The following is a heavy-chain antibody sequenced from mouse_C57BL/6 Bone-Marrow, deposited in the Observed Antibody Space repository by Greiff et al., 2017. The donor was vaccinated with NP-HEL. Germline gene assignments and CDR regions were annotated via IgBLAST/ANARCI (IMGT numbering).Heavy chain of an antibody. CDR3: TRVLWYFDV. J-gene: IGHJ1*03. CDR2: IYTGNSDP. V-gene: IGHV1-5*01. Sequence: VQLQQSGTVLARPGASVKMSCKTSGYTFTSYWMHWVKQRPGKGLEWIGAIYTGNSDPSYKQKFKGKAKLTAVTSASTAYMELSSLTNEDSAVYYYTRVLWYFDVWGTGTTVTVSS. CDR1: GYTFTSYW.